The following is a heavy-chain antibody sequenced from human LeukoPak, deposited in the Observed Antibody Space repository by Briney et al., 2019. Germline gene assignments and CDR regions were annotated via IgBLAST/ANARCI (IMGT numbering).Heavy chain of an antibody. D-gene: IGHD6-13*01. J-gene: IGHJ1*01. CDR3: AKDTDYSSSWYRYFQH. CDR1: GFTFDDYA. Sequence: PGGSLRLSCAASGFTFDDYAMHWVRQAPGKGLEWASGISWNSGSIGYADSVKGRFTISRDNAKNSLYLQMNSLRAEDTALYYCAKDTDYSSSWYRYFQHWGQGTLVTVSS. CDR2: ISWNSGSI. V-gene: IGHV3-9*01.